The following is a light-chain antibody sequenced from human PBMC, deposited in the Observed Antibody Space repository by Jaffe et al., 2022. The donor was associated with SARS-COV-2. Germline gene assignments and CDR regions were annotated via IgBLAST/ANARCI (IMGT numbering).Light chain of an antibody. V-gene: IGLV4-69*01. J-gene: IGLJ3*02. Sequence: QLALTQSPSASASLGASVKLTCTLSSGYSDYAIAWHQQQPEKGPRFLMKLNSDGSHKRGAGIPDRFSGSSSGPERYLTISNLQSEDEADYYCQTWGTGTWVFGGGTKLTVL. CDR3: QTWGTGTWV. CDR1: SGYSDYA. CDR2: LNSDGSH.